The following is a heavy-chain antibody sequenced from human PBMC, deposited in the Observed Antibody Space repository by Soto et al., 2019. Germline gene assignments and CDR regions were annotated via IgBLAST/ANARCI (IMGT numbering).Heavy chain of an antibody. CDR3: ASLYCSGGSCYPAYFDY. Sequence: SETLSLSCTVSGGSISSGGYYWSWIRQHPGKGLEWIGYIYYSGSTNYNPSLKSRVTISVDTSKSQFSLKLSSVTAADTAVYYCASLYCSGGSCYPAYFDYWGQGTLVTVSS. J-gene: IGHJ4*02. CDR2: IYYSGST. CDR1: GGSISSGGYY. D-gene: IGHD2-15*01. V-gene: IGHV4-61*08.